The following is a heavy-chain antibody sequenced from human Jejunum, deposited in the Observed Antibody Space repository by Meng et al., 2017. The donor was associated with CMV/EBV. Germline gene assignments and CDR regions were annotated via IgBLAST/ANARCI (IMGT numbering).Heavy chain of an antibody. CDR3: ARDPYTVVHSGYFDY. D-gene: IGHD4-23*01. V-gene: IGHV3-48*03. CDR1: GFTFSSSE. J-gene: IGHJ4*02. CDR2: ISGSGSTI. Sequence: GFTFSSSEMNWVRQPPGKGLEWVSYISGSGSTIYYTNSVKGRFTISRDNSKNSLYLQMDSLRVEDTAIYYCARDPYTVVHSGYFDYWGQGLLVTVSS.